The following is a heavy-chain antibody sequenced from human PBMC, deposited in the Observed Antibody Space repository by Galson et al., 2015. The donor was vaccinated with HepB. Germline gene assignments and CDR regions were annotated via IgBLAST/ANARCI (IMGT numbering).Heavy chain of an antibody. CDR1: GYTFTSYG. V-gene: IGHV1-18*01. J-gene: IGHJ6*03. CDR2: ISAYNGNT. CDR3: ARRKNDCSGGSCYPNYYYYMDV. D-gene: IGHD2-15*01. Sequence: SVKVSCKASGYTFTSYGISWVRQAPGQGLEWMGWISAYNGNTNHAQKLQGRVTMTTDTSTSTAYMELRSLRSDDTAVYYCARRKNDCSGGSCYPNYYYYMDVWGKGTTVTVSS.